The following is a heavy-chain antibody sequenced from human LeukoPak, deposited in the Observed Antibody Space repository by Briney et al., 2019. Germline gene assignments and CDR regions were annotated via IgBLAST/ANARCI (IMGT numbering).Heavy chain of an antibody. CDR2: ISYDGSNK. CDR3: AKDVGDSDYFDY. V-gene: IGHV3-30*18. J-gene: IGHJ4*02. Sequence: PGGSLRLSCAASGFVFSNYGMHWVRQAPGKGLEWVAVISYDGSNKYYADSVKGRFTISRDNSKNTLYLQMNSLRAEDTAVYYCAKDVGDSDYFDYWGQGTLVTVSS. CDR1: GFVFSNYG. D-gene: IGHD3-16*01.